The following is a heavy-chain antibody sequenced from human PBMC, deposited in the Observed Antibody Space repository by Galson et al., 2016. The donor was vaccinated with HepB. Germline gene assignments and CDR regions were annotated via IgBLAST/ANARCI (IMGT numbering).Heavy chain of an antibody. D-gene: IGHD6-19*01. CDR2: PRGSGGSI. Sequence: SLRLSCAASGFPFSTYGMSWARQAPGKGLAWVSGPRGSGGSIYSADSVKGWFPISRDNSKNTLYLQMNSLRADDTAVYYCAKKSLVAGTATYVFDNWGQGALVTVSS. CDR3: AKKSLVAGTATYVFDN. V-gene: IGHV3-23*01. CDR1: GFPFSTYG. J-gene: IGHJ4*02.